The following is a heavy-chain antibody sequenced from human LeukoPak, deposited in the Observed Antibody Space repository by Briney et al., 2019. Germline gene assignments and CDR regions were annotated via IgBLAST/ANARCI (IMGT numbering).Heavy chain of an antibody. J-gene: IGHJ5*02. Sequence: ASVKVSCKASGYTFTTFVMHWVRQAPGQRLEWMGWIDAGNGNTKYSQNFQGGVTITRDTSASTAYMELRSLRSEDTALYYCTRSRMLQDDWFDPWGQGTLVTVSS. V-gene: IGHV1-3*01. D-gene: IGHD3-16*01. CDR1: GYTFTTFV. CDR3: TRSRMLQDDWFDP. CDR2: IDAGNGNT.